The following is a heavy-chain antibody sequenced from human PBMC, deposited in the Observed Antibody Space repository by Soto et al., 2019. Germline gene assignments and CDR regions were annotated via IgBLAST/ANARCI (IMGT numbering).Heavy chain of an antibody. CDR2: IYWDDER. J-gene: IGHJ3*02. D-gene: IGHD3-16*01. CDR1: GFALSTSRVG. CDR3: EQITLTWGWVSALDAFNI. Sequence: QSTLKAGGPTLVNPTQTLTLTCSISGFALSTSRVGVAWFRPPPGKALAWLAIIYWDDERRYSPTPKTRLALPKDYSKTQVGLTPTNLHPGDTPTYSCEQITLTWGWVSALDAFNIWGQQTMVTVSS. V-gene: IGHV2-5*02.